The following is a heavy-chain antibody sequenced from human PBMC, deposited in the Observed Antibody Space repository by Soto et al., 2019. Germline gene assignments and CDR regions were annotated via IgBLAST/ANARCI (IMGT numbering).Heavy chain of an antibody. V-gene: IGHV1-46*01. J-gene: IGHJ4*02. Sequence: QVQLVQSGAEVKKPGASVKVSCKASGYTFTSYYMHWVRQAPGQGLEWMGIINPSGGSTSYAQKFAGRVIMTMETSTSTVYMELISLRSEDTAVYYCARDSKYYDDSSGYSGDFWGQGTLVTVA. D-gene: IGHD3-22*01. CDR3: ARDSKYYDDSSGYSGDF. CDR1: GYTFTSYY. CDR2: INPSGGST.